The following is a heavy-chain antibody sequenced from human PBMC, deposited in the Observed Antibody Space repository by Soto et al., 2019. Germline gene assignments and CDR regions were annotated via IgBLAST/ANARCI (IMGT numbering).Heavy chain of an antibody. CDR2: INAGNGNT. Sequence: QVQLVQSGAEVKKPGASVKVSCKASGYTFTSYAMHWVRQAPGQRLEWMGWINAGNGNTKYSQKCQGRVTITMDTTARTAYKELSSLRSEDTAVYYCARTSGYYLDDYWGQGTLVTVSS. D-gene: IGHD3-22*01. CDR1: GYTFTSYA. J-gene: IGHJ4*02. CDR3: ARTSGYYLDDY. V-gene: IGHV1-3*01.